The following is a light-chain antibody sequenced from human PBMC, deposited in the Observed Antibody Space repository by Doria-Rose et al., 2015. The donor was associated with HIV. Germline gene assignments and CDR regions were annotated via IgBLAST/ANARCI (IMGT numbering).Light chain of an antibody. CDR1: NSDVGGYNY. J-gene: IGLJ2*01. Sequence: QSALIQPASVSASPGQSITISCAGTNSDVGGYNYVAWYQQHPGKAPKLMIYEVTNRPSGVSSRFSGSKSGNTASLTISGLQAEDEAHYYCSSYTLSSTVVFGGGTKLTVL. CDR3: SSYTLSSTVV. V-gene: IGLV2-14*01. CDR2: EVT.